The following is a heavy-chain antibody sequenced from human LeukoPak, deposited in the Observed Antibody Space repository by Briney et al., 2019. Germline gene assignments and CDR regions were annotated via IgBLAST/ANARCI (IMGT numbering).Heavy chain of an antibody. V-gene: IGHV4-4*02. CDR2: IYHSGST. CDR3: ARGPWYYDSSGFDY. CDR1: GGSISSSNW. D-gene: IGHD3-22*01. Sequence: KASETLSLTCAVSGGSISSSNWWSWVRQPPGKGLEWIGEIYHSGSTNYNPSLKSRVTISVDKSKNQFSLKLSSVTAADTAVYYCARGPWYYDSSGFDYWGQGTLVTVSS. J-gene: IGHJ4*02.